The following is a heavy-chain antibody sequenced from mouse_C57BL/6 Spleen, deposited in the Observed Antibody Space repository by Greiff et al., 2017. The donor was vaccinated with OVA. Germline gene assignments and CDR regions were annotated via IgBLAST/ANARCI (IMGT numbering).Heavy chain of an antibody. V-gene: IGHV2-2*01. CDR1: GFSLTSYG. J-gene: IGHJ4*01. Sequence: QVQLQQSGPGLVQPSQSLSITCTASGFSLTSYGVHWVRQSPGKGLEWLGVIWSGGSTDYNAAFISRLSISKDNSKSQVFFKMNSLQADDTAIYYCARSYYSNYGGAMDYWGQGTSVTVSS. CDR2: IWSGGST. D-gene: IGHD2-5*01. CDR3: ARSYYSNYGGAMDY.